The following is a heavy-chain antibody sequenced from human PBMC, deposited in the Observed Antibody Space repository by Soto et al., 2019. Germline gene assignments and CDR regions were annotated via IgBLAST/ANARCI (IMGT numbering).Heavy chain of an antibody. CDR2: IYHSGST. Sequence: SETLSLTCAVSGGSISSSNWWNLVRQPPGKGLEWIGEIYHSGSTNYNPSLKSRVTISVDKSKNQFSLKLNSVTAADTAVHYCARGSSAAPPYYFDIWGQGTLVTVSS. CDR3: ARGSSAAPPYYFDI. V-gene: IGHV4-4*02. J-gene: IGHJ4*02. D-gene: IGHD6-13*01. CDR1: GGSISSSNW.